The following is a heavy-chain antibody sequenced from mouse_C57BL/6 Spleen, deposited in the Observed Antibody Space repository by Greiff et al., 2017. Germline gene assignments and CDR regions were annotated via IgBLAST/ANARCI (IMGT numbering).Heavy chain of an antibody. V-gene: IGHV5-17*01. Sequence: EVQVVESGGGLVKPGGSLKLSCAASGFTFSDYGMHWVRQAPEKGLEWVAYISSGSSTIDYADTVKGRFTISRDNAKNTPFLQMTSLRSEDPAMYYCARDYSNWFAYWGQGTLVTVSA. CDR3: ARDYSNWFAY. J-gene: IGHJ3*01. CDR2: ISSGSSTI. CDR1: GFTFSDYG. D-gene: IGHD2-5*01.